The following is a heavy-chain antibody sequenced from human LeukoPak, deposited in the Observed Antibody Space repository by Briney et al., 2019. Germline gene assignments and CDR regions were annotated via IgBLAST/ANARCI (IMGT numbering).Heavy chain of an antibody. D-gene: IGHD4/OR15-4a*01. CDR3: ARPPSYGANYDYDAFDI. CDR1: GYRFTNYW. Sequence: GESLKISCKGSGYRFTNYWIGWVRQMPGKGLEWMGIIYPGDSETRYSPSFQGQVTISADKSISTAYLQWSSLKASDTAMYYCARPPSYGANYDYDAFDIWGQGTMVTVSS. V-gene: IGHV5-51*01. CDR2: IYPGDSET. J-gene: IGHJ3*02.